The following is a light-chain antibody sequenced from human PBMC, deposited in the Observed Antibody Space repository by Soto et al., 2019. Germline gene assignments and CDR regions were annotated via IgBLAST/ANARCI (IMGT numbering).Light chain of an antibody. J-gene: IGKJ4*01. Sequence: DIVMTQSPGSLAVSLGERASIHCKSSQSVLSSSNNKNYLAWYQQQAGQPPKLPIYWASTRESGVPDRISGSGSGTDFTLTISGLQTEDVAVYYCQQYYSSPLSFGGGTKVEIK. CDR2: WAS. CDR1: QSVLSSSNNKNY. CDR3: QQYYSSPLS. V-gene: IGKV4-1*01.